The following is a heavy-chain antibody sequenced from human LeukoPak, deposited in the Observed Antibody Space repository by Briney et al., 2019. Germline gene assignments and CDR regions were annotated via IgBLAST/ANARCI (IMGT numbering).Heavy chain of an antibody. J-gene: IGHJ4*02. CDR1: GFTFTNGW. CDR2: IKSKGDGETT. Sequence: GGSLRLSCAASGFTFTNGWMTWVRQAPGKGLEWVGRIKSKGDGETTDYGAPVKGRFTLSRDDSKATLYLQMNFLQAEDTAVYYCATDLGLTMIRGVIVHWGQGALVIVSS. V-gene: IGHV3-15*01. CDR3: ATDLGLTMIRGVIVH. D-gene: IGHD3-10*01.